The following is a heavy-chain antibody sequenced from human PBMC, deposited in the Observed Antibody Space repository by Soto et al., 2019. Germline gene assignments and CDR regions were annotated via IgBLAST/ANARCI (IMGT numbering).Heavy chain of an antibody. CDR3: ARQAYGDYVGFDP. V-gene: IGHV4-39*01. D-gene: IGHD4-17*01. Sequence: QLQLQESGPGLVKPSETLSLTCTVSGGSISSSSYYWGWIRQPPGKGLEWIGSIYYSGSTYYNPSLKSRVTISVDTSKNQFSLKLSSVTAADTAVYYCARQAYGDYVGFDPWGQGTLVTVSS. CDR1: GGSISSSSYY. J-gene: IGHJ5*02. CDR2: IYYSGST.